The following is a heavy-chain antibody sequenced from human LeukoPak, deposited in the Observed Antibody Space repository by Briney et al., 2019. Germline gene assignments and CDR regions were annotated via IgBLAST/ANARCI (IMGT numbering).Heavy chain of an antibody. CDR3: ARELGGPYHQYSSGWYGSGEFDY. CDR1: GFTVSSNY. CDR2: SYSGCST. V-gene: IGHV3-53*01. J-gene: IGHJ4*02. D-gene: IGHD6-19*01. Sequence: GGSLRLSCAASGFTVSSNYMSWGRQAPGQGLELVSVSYSGCSTYYADSVKGRFTISRDNSKNTQYLQMNSLRAEDTAVYYCARELGGPYHQYSSGWYGSGEFDYWGQGALVTVSS.